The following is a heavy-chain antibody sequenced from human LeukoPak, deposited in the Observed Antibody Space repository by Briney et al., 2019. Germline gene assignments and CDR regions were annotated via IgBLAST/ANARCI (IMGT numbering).Heavy chain of an antibody. V-gene: IGHV1-2*02. D-gene: IGHD6-25*01. CDR3: AREGAAAEDVNWFDP. J-gene: IGHJ5*02. CDR2: INPNSGGT. CDR1: GYTFTGYY. Sequence: GASVKVSCKASGYTFTGYYMHWVRQAPGQGLEWMGWINPNSGGTNYAQKFQGRVTMTRDTSISTAYMELSRLRSDDTAVYYCAREGAAAEDVNWFDPWGQGTLVTVSS.